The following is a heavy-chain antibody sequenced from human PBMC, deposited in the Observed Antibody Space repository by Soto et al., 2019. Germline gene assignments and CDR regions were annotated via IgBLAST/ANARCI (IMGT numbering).Heavy chain of an antibody. J-gene: IGHJ4*02. CDR3: ARSVSGKVSMDPGFDY. CDR1: GDTFTIYG. CDR2: ITAYNDNT. V-gene: IGHV1-18*04. Sequence: ASVKVSCKASGDTFTIYGISWVRQAPGHGLEWMGWITAYNDNTNYAQKFQGRVTMTTDKSTSTAYMELRSLRSGDTAVYYCARSVSGKVSMDPGFDYWGQGTLVTVSS. D-gene: IGHD3-16*01.